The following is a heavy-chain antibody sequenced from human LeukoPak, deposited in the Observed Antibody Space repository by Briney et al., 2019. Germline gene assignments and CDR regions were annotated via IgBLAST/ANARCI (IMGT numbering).Heavy chain of an antibody. D-gene: IGHD3-3*01. CDR3: ASSQSGYVGDY. CDR1: GYTFTSYY. Sequence: GASVRVSCKASGYTFTSYYMHWVRQAPGQGLEWMGWISAYNGNTNYAQKLQGRVTMTTDTSTSTAYMELRSLRSDDTAVYYCASSQSGYVGDYWGQGTLVTVSS. CDR2: ISAYNGNT. J-gene: IGHJ4*02. V-gene: IGHV1-18*04.